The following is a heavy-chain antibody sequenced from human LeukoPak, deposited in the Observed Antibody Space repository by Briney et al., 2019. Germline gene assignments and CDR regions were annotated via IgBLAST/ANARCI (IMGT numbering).Heavy chain of an antibody. D-gene: IGHD6-13*01. CDR2: INPNSGGT. Sequence: AASVKVSCKASGYTFTGYYMHWVRQAPGQGPEWMGWINPNSGGTNYAQKFQGRVTMTRDTSISTAYMELSRLRSDDTAVYYCAREARVAAAGGDYWGQGTLVTVSS. V-gene: IGHV1-2*02. CDR1: GYTFTGYY. J-gene: IGHJ4*02. CDR3: AREARVAAAGGDY.